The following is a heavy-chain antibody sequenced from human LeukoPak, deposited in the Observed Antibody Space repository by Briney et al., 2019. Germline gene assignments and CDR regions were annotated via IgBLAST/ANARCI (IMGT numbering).Heavy chain of an antibody. J-gene: IGHJ4*02. D-gene: IGHD3-22*01. CDR1: GGTFSSYA. CDR3: ARAVGSHYYDSSGYLDY. Sequence: GASVKVSCKASGGTFSSYAISWVRQAPGQGLEWMGGIIPIFGTANYAQKFQGRVTITTDESTSTAYMELSSLRSEDTAVYYCARAVGSHYYDSSGYLDYWGQGTLVTVSS. CDR2: IIPIFGTA. V-gene: IGHV1-69*05.